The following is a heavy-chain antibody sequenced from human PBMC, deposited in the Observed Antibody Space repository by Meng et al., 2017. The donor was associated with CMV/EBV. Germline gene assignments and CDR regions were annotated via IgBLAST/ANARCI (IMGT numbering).Heavy chain of an antibody. J-gene: IGHJ6*02. CDR2: ISSSSSYI. D-gene: IGHD3-10*01. CDR3: ARDSGQEAYAGGVGMDV. Sequence: GGSLRLSCAASGFTFSSYSMNWVRQAPGKGLEWVSSISSSSSYIYYADSVKGRFTISRDNAKNSLYLQMNSLRAEDTAVYYCARDSGQEAYAGGVGMDVWGQGTTVTVSS. CDR1: GFTFSSYS. V-gene: IGHV3-21*01.